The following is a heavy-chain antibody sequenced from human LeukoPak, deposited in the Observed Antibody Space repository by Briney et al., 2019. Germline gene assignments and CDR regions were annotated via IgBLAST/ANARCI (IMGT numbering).Heavy chain of an antibody. CDR1: GFTFSSYW. CDR3: ASLTSGLYCTNGVCYTNYARYYYYGMDV. Sequence: PGGSLRLSCAASGFTFSSYWMSWVRQAPGKGLEWVANINIDGSEKYIVDSVKGRFTISRDNAKNSLYLQMNSLRAEDTGVYYCASLTSGLYCTNGVCYTNYARYYYYGMDVWGQGTTVTVSS. J-gene: IGHJ6*02. D-gene: IGHD2-8*01. V-gene: IGHV3-7*05. CDR2: INIDGSEK.